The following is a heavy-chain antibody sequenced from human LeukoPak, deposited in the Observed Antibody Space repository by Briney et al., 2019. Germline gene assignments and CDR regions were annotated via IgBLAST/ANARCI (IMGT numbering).Heavy chain of an antibody. CDR3: AKLYYYDSSGYYGTDSLDASDI. CDR2: ISYDGSNK. CDR1: GFTFSSYG. J-gene: IGHJ3*02. D-gene: IGHD3-22*01. Sequence: GGSLRLSCAASGFTFSSYGMHWVRQAPGKGLEWVAVISYDGSNKYYADSVKGRFTISRDNSKNTLYLQMNSLRAEDTAVYYCAKLYYYDSSGYYGTDSLDASDIWGQGTMVTVSS. V-gene: IGHV3-30*18.